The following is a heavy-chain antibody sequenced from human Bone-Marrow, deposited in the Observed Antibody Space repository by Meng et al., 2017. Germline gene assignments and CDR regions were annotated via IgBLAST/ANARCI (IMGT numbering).Heavy chain of an antibody. Sequence: KVSCKGSGYSFTSDWIGWVRQMPGKGLEWMGIIYPGDSDTRYSPSFQGQVTISVDKSISTAYLQWSSLKASDTTIYYCAKVNWGGERVWGQGTLVTVSS. CDR1: GYSFTSDW. CDR3: AKVNWGGERV. V-gene: IGHV5-51*01. D-gene: IGHD7-27*01. J-gene: IGHJ4*02. CDR2: IYPGDSDT.